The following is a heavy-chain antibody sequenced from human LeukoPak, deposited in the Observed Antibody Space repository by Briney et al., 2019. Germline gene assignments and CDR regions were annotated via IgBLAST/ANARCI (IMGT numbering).Heavy chain of an antibody. D-gene: IGHD3-16*02. CDR1: GFTFRSYG. V-gene: IGHV3-33*06. J-gene: IGHJ3*02. CDR3: AKDTSGYTDAFDI. CDR2: IWYDGGNK. Sequence: GGSLRLSCAASGFTFRSYGMHWVRQAPGKGREWVATIWYDGGNKFYADAVKGRFTISRDNSKNTLYLQMSSLRVEDTAVYYCAKDTSGYTDAFDIWGQGTMVTVSS.